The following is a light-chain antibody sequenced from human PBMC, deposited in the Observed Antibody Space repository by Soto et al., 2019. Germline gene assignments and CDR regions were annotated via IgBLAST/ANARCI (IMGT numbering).Light chain of an antibody. CDR2: GAS. Sequence: IVLTQSPGTLSLSPGERATLSCRASQTVSNNFLAWYQEKPGQGPRLLIYGASTRATGIPDRFSGSGSGTDFTLTISRLDPEDFAVYYCRQYGRSLELAVGGGTKVEIK. J-gene: IGKJ4*01. V-gene: IGKV3-20*01. CDR1: QTVSNNF. CDR3: RQYGRSLELA.